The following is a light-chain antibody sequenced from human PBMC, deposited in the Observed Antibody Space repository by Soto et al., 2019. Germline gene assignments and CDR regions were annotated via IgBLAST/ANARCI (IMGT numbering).Light chain of an antibody. CDR2: DAS. CDR3: QQRSNWPSIT. J-gene: IGKJ5*01. CDR1: QSVSVY. Sequence: IVLRPSPCSLCFSPGELATLSSRASQSVSVYLAWYQQKPGQAPRLLISDASDRAAGVPVRFSGSGSGTDFTLTISSLEPEDFAVYYCQQRSNWPSITFGQGTRLEIK. V-gene: IGKV3-11*01.